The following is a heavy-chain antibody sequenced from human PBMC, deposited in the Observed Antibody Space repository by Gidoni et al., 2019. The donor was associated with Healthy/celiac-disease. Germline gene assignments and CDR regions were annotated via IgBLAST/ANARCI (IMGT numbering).Heavy chain of an antibody. CDR2: ISSSSSYI. Sequence: EVQLVESGGGLVKPGGSLRLSCAASGFTFSSYSMNWVRQAPGKGLEWVSSISSSSSYIYYADSVKGRFTISRDNAKNSLYLQMNSLRAEDTAVYYCARVGDSSGLIDYWGQGTLVTVSS. CDR3: ARVGDSSGLIDY. CDR1: GFTFSSYS. D-gene: IGHD3-22*01. V-gene: IGHV3-21*01. J-gene: IGHJ4*02.